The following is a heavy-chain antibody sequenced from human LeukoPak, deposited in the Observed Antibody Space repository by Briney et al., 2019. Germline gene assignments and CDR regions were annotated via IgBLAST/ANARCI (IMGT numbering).Heavy chain of an antibody. Sequence: GGSLRLSCAASGFTFSSYGMHWVRQAPGKGLEWVAFIWYDGSNKYYADSVKGRFTISRDNSKNTLYLQMNSLRAEDTAVYYCAKDSTKYCSSTSCPDDYWGQGTLVTVSS. D-gene: IGHD2-2*01. CDR1: GFTFSSYG. V-gene: IGHV3-30*02. CDR3: AKDSTKYCSSTSCPDDY. J-gene: IGHJ4*02. CDR2: IWYDGSNK.